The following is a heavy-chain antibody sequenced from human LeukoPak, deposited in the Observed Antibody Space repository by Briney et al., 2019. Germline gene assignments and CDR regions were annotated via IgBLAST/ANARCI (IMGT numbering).Heavy chain of an antibody. D-gene: IGHD2-15*01. V-gene: IGHV4-39*07. CDR1: GGSISSSSYY. CDR2: INHSGST. Sequence: PSETLSLTCTVSGGSISSSSYYWGWIRQPPGKGLEWIGEINHSGSTNYNPSLKSRVTISVDTSKNQFSLKLSSVTAADTAVYYCARAPLYCSGGSCYDYWGQGTLVTVSS. J-gene: IGHJ4*02. CDR3: ARAPLYCSGGSCYDY.